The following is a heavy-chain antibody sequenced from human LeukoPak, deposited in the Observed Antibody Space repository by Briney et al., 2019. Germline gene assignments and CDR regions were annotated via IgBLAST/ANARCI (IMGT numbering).Heavy chain of an antibody. CDR2: IYHSGST. CDR3: ARFLGGSGYTYFDY. D-gene: IGHD3-22*01. CDR1: GGSISSGGYS. J-gene: IGHJ4*02. Sequence: SETLSLTCAVSGGSISSGGYSWSWIRQPPGKGLEWIGYIYHSGSTYYNPSLKSRVTISVDRSKNQFSLKLSSVTAADTAVHYCARFLGGSGYTYFDYWGQGTLVTVSS. V-gene: IGHV4-30-2*01.